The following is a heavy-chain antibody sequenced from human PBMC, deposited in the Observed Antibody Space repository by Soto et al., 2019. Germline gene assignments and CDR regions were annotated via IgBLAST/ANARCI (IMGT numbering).Heavy chain of an antibody. Sequence: SVKVSCKASGGTFSSYAISWVRQAPGQGLEWMGGIIPIFGTANYAQKFQGRVTITADESTSTAHMELSSLRSEDTAVYYCARDGKYYYDSSGYSQYYYYYYGMDVWGQGTTVTVSS. CDR2: IIPIFGTA. CDR1: GGTFSSYA. D-gene: IGHD3-22*01. V-gene: IGHV1-69*13. J-gene: IGHJ6*02. CDR3: ARDGKYYYDSSGYSQYYYYYYGMDV.